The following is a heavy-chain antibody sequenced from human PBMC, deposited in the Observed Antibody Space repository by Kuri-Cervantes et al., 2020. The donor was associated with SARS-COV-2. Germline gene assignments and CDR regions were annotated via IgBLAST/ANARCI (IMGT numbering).Heavy chain of an antibody. CDR1: GFTFSSYA. Sequence: GESLKISCAASGFTFSSYAMSWVRQAPGKGLEWVSAISGSGGSTYYADSVKGRFTISRDNSKNTLYLQMNSLRAEDTAVYYCAKYGVYYYYYMDVWGKGTTVTVSS. D-gene: IGHD3-3*01. J-gene: IGHJ6*03. CDR2: ISGSGGST. V-gene: IGHV3-23*01. CDR3: AKYGVYYYYYMDV.